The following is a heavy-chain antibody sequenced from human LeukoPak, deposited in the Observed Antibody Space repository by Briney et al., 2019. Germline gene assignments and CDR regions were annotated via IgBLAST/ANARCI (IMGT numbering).Heavy chain of an antibody. J-gene: IGHJ4*02. Sequence: ASVKVSCKASGYTFTSYYMHWVRQAPGQGLEWMGWINPNSGGTNYAQKFQGRVTMTRDTSISTAYMELSRLRSDDTAVYYCARDSSGWSTLYYFDYWGQGTLVTVSS. CDR1: GYTFTSYY. CDR3: ARDSSGWSTLYYFDY. V-gene: IGHV1-2*02. D-gene: IGHD6-19*01. CDR2: INPNSGGT.